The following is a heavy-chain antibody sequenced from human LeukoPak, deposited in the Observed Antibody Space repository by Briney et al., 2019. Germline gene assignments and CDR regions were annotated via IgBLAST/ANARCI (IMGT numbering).Heavy chain of an antibody. CDR1: GCTFTGYY. V-gene: IGHV1-2*02. CDR3: ARAVQELGRGVRFDP. D-gene: IGHD6-13*01. CDR2: INPNSGGT. J-gene: IGHJ5*02. Sequence: ASVKVSCKASGCTFTGYYMHWVRQAPGQGLEWMGWINPNSGGTNYAQKFQGGVTMTRDTSISTAYTELSRLRSDDTAVYYCARAVQELGRGVRFDPWGQGTLVTVSS.